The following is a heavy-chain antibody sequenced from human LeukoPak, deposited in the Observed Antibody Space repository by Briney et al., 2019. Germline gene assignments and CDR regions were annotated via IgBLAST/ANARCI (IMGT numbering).Heavy chain of an antibody. J-gene: IGHJ4*02. CDR1: GYTFTGYY. V-gene: IGHV1-2*02. CDR2: INPNSGGT. CDR3: ARVSSWLRYFDR. Sequence: ASVKVSCKASGYTFTGYYMHWVRQAPGQGLEWMGWINPNSGGTNYAQKLQGRVTMTTDTSTSTAYMELRSLRSDDTAVYYCARVSSWLRYFDRWGQGTLVTVSS. D-gene: IGHD3-9*01.